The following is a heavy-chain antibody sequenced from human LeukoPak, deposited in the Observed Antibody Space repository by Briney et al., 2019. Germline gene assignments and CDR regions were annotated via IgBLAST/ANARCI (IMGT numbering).Heavy chain of an antibody. J-gene: IGHJ4*02. D-gene: IGHD2-2*01. V-gene: IGHV4-4*08. CDR2: VNAVGST. CDR1: GGSLSGYY. Sequence: SETLSLTCAVSGGSLSGYYWNWIRQPPGKGLEWIGYVNAVGSTKYNPSLSSRLTVSVDKSKNQFSLKLNSVTAADSAVYFCARRVPATSGGGFDYWGQGTLVAVSS. CDR3: ARRVPATSGGGFDY.